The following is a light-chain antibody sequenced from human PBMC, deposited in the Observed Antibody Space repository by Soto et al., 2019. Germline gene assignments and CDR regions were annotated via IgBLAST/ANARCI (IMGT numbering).Light chain of an antibody. J-gene: IGKJ1*01. V-gene: IGKV3-20*01. Sequence: MVLTQLRGTQSLSPGERAALSCRASQSVSSSYLAWYQQKPGQAHRLLMYGASSRATGIPDRFSGSGSGRDFTLTISRLETEDFAVYYCQQYGSSSGTFGQGTKVDIK. CDR1: QSVSSSY. CDR3: QQYGSSSGT. CDR2: GAS.